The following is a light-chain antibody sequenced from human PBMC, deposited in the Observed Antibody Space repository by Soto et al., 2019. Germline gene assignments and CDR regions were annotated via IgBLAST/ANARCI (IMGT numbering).Light chain of an antibody. CDR2: RVS. J-gene: IGKJ1*01. Sequence: DVVMTQSPVSLPVTLGQPASISCRSSESLVYTDGNTYLNWFHQRPGQSPRRLIYRVSNRDSGVPDRFTGSGSGTDFTLKISRVEAEDVGIYYCKQGTHWPRTFGPGTKVEIK. CDR1: ESLVYTDGNTY. V-gene: IGKV2-30*01. CDR3: KQGTHWPRT.